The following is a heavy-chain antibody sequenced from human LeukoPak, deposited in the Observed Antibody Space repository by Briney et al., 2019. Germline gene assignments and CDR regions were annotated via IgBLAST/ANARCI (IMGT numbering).Heavy chain of an antibody. Sequence: PSETLSLTCAVYGGSFSGYYWSWIRQPPGKGLEWIGEINHSGSTNYNPSLKSRVTISVDTSKNQFSLELSSVTAADTAVYYCARLYDYYGSGSYPTTGPIDYWGQGTLVTVSS. V-gene: IGHV4-34*01. CDR1: GGSFSGYY. CDR3: ARLYDYYGSGSYPTTGPIDY. CDR2: INHSGST. J-gene: IGHJ4*02. D-gene: IGHD3-10*01.